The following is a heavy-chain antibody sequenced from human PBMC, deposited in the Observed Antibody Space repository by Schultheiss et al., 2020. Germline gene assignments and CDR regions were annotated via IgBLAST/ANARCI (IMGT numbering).Heavy chain of an antibody. D-gene: IGHD6-13*01. J-gene: IGHJ2*01. CDR3: ARGGSSSWQYWYFDL. V-gene: IGHV4-39*01. CDR1: GGSISSSSYY. Sequence: SETLSLTCSVSGGSISSSSYYWGWIRQPPGKGLEWIGSIFYSGSTYYNPSLKSRVTISVDTSKNQFSLKLSSVTAADTAVYYCARGGSSSWQYWYFDLWGRGTLVTVSS. CDR2: IFYSGST.